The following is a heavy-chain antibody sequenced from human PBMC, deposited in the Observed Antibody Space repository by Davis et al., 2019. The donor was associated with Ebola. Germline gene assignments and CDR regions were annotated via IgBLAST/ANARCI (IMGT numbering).Heavy chain of an antibody. V-gene: IGHV1-69*02. CDR2: IIPILGIA. J-gene: IGHJ4*02. CDR1: GGTFSSYT. CDR3: ARSQDTAMGGAFDY. D-gene: IGHD5-18*01. Sequence: SVKVSCKASGGTFSSYTISWVRQAPGQGLEWMGRIIPILGIANYAQKFQGRVTITRDTSASTAYMELSSLRSEDTAVYYCARSQDTAMGGAFDYWGQGTLVTVSS.